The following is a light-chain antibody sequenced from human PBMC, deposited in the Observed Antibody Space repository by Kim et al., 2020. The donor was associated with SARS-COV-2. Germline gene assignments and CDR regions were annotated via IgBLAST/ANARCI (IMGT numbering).Light chain of an antibody. CDR1: SSDVVGYNY. J-gene: IGLJ2*01. CDR3: CSYAGSYTLV. V-gene: IGLV2-11*01. Sequence: QSVTISCTGTSSDVVGYNYVSWYQQHPGKAPKLMIYDVSKRPSGVPDRFSGSKSGNTASLTISWLQAEDEADYYCCSYAGSYTLVFGGGTQLTVL. CDR2: DVS.